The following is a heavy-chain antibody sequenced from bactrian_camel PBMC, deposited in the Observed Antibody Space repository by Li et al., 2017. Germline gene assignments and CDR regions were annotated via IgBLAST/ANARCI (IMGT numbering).Heavy chain of an antibody. V-gene: IGHV3S63*01. CDR1: GYTYTAGC. Sequence: HVQLVESGGGSVQAGGSLVLSCAASGYTYTAGCMGWFRQAPGKEREGVASITRIHGGTAYADSVKGRFIISRDNTKNTWYLQMNILKPEDTAMHYCAAVVGCSTAPWLRDPGQRQGPIYWGQGTQVTVS. D-gene: IGHD7*01. CDR3: AAVVGCSTAPWLRDPGQRQGPIY. J-gene: IGHJ4*01. CDR2: ITRIHGGT.